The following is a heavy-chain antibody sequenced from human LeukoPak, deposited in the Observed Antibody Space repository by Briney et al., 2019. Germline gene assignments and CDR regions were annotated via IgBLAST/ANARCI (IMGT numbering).Heavy chain of an antibody. CDR2: ISSSGSNT. CDR3: ARRTAMGKSDFDY. Sequence: QTGGSLGLSCAASEFTYGMNWVRQAPGKGLECVSAISSSGSNTYYADSVKGRFTISRDNSKNTLYLQMNSLRAEDTAIYYCARRTAMGKSDFDYWGQGTLVTVSS. J-gene: IGHJ4*02. V-gene: IGHV3-23*01. D-gene: IGHD5-18*01. CDR1: EFTYG.